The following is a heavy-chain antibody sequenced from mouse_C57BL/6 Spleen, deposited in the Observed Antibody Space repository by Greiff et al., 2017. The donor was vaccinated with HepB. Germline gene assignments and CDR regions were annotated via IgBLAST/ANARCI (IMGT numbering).Heavy chain of an antibody. D-gene: IGHD2-3*01. CDR2: IRLKSDNYAT. CDR3: TAGYDGYYVHFDY. CDR1: GFTFSNYW. J-gene: IGHJ2*01. Sequence: EVQLVESGGGLVQPGGSMKLSCVASGFTFSNYWMNWVRQSPEKGLEWVAQIRLKSDNYATHYAESVKGRFTISRDDSKSSVYLQMNNLRAEDTGIYYCTAGYDGYYVHFDYWGQGTTLTVSS. V-gene: IGHV6-3*01.